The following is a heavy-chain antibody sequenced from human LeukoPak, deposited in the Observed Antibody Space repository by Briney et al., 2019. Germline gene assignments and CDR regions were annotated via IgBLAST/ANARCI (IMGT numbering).Heavy chain of an antibody. V-gene: IGHV1-2*04. D-gene: IGHD3-22*01. Sequence: GASVKVSCKASGYTFTGYYMHWVRQAPGQGLEWMGWINPNSGGTNYAQKFQGWVTMTRDTSISTAYMELSRLRSDDTAVYYCARGSDYYDSSGYYYSAAFDIWGQGTMVTVSS. J-gene: IGHJ3*02. CDR2: INPNSGGT. CDR3: ARGSDYYDSSGYYYSAAFDI. CDR1: GYTFTGYY.